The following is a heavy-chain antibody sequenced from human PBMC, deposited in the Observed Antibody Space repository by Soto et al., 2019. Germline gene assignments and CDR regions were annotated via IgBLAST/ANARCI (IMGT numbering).Heavy chain of an antibody. V-gene: IGHV3-15*01. CDR2: IKKKTDGGTT. CDR1: GFTFSDAW. D-gene: IGHD6-19*01. Sequence: GGSLRLSCAASGFTFSDAWMSWVRQAPGKGLEWVGLIKKKTDGGTTDYATPVKGRFTISRDDSKTTLYLQMSSLKTEDTAVYYCRTQWLDWRQGTLVTVSS. J-gene: IGHJ4*02. CDR3: RTQWLD.